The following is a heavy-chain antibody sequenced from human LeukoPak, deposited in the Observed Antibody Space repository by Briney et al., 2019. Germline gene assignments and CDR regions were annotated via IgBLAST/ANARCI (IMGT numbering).Heavy chain of an antibody. D-gene: IGHD3-3*01. J-gene: IGHJ6*02. CDR1: GFTFSTYA. V-gene: IGHV3-20*04. Sequence: GGSLRLSCAASGFTFSTYAMNWVRQAPGKGLEWVSGINWNGGSTGYADSVKGRFTISRDNAKNSLYLQMNSLRAEDTALYYCARDSFFGVVISPAYYYYGMDVWGQGTTVTVSS. CDR3: ARDSFFGVVISPAYYYYGMDV. CDR2: INWNGGST.